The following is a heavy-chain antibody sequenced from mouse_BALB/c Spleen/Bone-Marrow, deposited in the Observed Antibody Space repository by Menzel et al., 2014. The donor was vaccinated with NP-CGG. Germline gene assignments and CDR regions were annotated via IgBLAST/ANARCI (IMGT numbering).Heavy chain of an antibody. CDR2: INPSTGYT. Sequence: QFQLQQSGAELAKPGASVKMSCKASGYTFTNYWMHWVKQRPGQGLEWIGYINPSTGYTEYNQKFKDKATLTADKSSSTAYMQLSSLTSEDSAVYYCARIYYYGRDYWGQGTTLTVSS. J-gene: IGHJ2*01. CDR1: GYTFTNYW. D-gene: IGHD1-1*01. CDR3: ARIYYYGRDY. V-gene: IGHV1-7*01.